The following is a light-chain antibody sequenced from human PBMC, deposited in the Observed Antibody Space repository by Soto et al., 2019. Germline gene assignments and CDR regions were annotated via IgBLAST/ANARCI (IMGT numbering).Light chain of an antibody. V-gene: IGKV1-6*01. Sequence: ALPSTQSPYSLSASVGDRVNITCRASQGIRNDLGWYQQKPGKAPKLLIYAASSLQNGVPSRFSGSESGTDFTLTIINLQPEDCAIYFCQQANSFPITFGQGTRLEI. CDR2: AAS. CDR1: QGIRND. CDR3: QQANSFPIT. J-gene: IGKJ5*01.